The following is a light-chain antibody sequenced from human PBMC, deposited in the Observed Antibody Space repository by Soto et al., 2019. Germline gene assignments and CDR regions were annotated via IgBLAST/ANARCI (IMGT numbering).Light chain of an antibody. Sequence: QSALTQPPSASGSPGQSVTISCTGTSGDVGDYNYVSWYQQHPGKAPKLMIYEVSKRPSGVPDRFSGSKSGNTASLTVSGLQAEDEADYSCNSYAGSNAVVFGGGTKVTVL. CDR1: SGDVGDYNY. CDR2: EVS. V-gene: IGLV2-8*01. CDR3: NSYAGSNAVV. J-gene: IGLJ2*01.